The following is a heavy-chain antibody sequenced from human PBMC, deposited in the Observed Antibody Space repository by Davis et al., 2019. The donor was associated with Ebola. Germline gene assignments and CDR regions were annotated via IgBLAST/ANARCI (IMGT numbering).Heavy chain of an antibody. CDR1: GFTFSSYW. V-gene: IGHV3-73*01. D-gene: IGHD3-10*02. CDR3: TCSSDGMDV. J-gene: IGHJ6*02. CDR2: IRSKANSYAT. Sequence: GGSLRLSCAASGFTFSSYWMSWVRQAPGKGLEWAGRIRSKANSYATAYAASVKGRFTISRDDSKNTAYLQMNSLKTEDTAVYYCTCSSDGMDVWGQGTTVTVSS.